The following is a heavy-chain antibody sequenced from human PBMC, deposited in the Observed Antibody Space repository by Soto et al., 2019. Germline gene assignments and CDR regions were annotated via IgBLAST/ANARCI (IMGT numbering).Heavy chain of an antibody. CDR1: GYTLTELS. CDR3: ARDSLFGELAEFDP. J-gene: IGHJ5*02. V-gene: IGHV1-24*01. D-gene: IGHD3-10*02. CDR2: FDPEDGET. Sequence: ASVKVSCKVSGYTLTELSMHWVRQAPGKGLEWMGGFDPEDGETIYAQKLQGRVTMTTDTSTSTAYMELRSLRSDDTAVYYCARDSLFGELAEFDPWGQGTLVTVSS.